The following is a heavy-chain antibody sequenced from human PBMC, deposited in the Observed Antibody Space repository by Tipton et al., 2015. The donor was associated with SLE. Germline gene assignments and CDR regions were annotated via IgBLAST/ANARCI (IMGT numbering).Heavy chain of an antibody. V-gene: IGHV4-38-2*01. Sequence: TLSLTCAVSGYSISSDYYWGWIRQPPGKGLEWIGSIHQSGSAYYSPSLKSRLTMSVDRSKNEFSLNLNYVTAADTATYYCSRRSGDYSAGYFDVWGQGKLVTVSS. D-gene: IGHD4-17*01. CDR3: SRRSGDYSAGYFDV. J-gene: IGHJ4*02. CDR1: GYSISSDYY. CDR2: IHQSGSA.